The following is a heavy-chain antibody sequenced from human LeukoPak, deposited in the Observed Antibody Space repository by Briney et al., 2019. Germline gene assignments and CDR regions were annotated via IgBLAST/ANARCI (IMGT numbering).Heavy chain of an antibody. CDR2: INPNSGGT. J-gene: IGHJ5*02. D-gene: IGHD6-13*01. V-gene: IGHV1-2*02. CDR1: GYTFTGYY. Sequence: GASVTVSCKASGYTFTGYYMHWVRQAPGQGLEWMGWINPNSGGTNYAQKFQGRVTMTRDTSISTAYMELSSLRSEDTAVYYCARGLYSSSWYLNWFDPWGQGTLVTVSS. CDR3: ARGLYSSSWYLNWFDP.